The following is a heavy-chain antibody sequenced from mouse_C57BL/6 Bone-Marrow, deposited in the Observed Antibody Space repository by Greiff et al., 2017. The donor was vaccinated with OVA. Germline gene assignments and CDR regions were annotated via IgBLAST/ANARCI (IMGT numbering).Heavy chain of an antibody. V-gene: IGHV1-54*01. D-gene: IGHD1-1*01. Sequence: VQLQQSGAELVRPGTSVKVSCKASGYAFTNYLIEWVKQRPGQGLEWIGVINPGSGGTNYNEKFKGKATLTADKSSSTAYMQLSSLTSDDSAVYFCARSTTVVARYFDVWGTGTTVTVSS. CDR2: INPGSGGT. J-gene: IGHJ1*03. CDR3: ARSTTVVARYFDV. CDR1: GYAFTNYL.